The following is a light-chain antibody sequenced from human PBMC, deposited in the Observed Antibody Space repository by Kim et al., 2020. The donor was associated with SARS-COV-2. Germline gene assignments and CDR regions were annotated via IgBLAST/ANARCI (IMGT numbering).Light chain of an antibody. CDR1: SSDVGSYDL. CDR2: EVN. V-gene: IGLV2-23*02. CDR3: CSYAGSNVV. Sequence: PGQLIISSWTGTSSDVGSYDLVSWYQQLTGKAPTLMIFEVNKRPSGVSNRLSGSKSDNTASLTISGLQAEDEADYYCCSYAGSNVVFGGGTQLTVL. J-gene: IGLJ2*01.